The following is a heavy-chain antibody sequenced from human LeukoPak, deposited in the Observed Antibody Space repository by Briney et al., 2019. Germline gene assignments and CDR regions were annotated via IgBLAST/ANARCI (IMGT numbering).Heavy chain of an antibody. CDR3: ARGPSTAAFDI. CDR2: IDPNSGGT. J-gene: IGHJ3*02. D-gene: IGHD6-13*01. CDR1: GYTFTAYY. Sequence: GASVKVSCKASGYTFTAYYMHWFRQAPGQGLEWMGYIDPNSGGTNFAQKFRGRVTMTRDTSISTAYMELSSLRSDDTAVYYCARGPSTAAFDIWGQGTMVTVSS. V-gene: IGHV1-2*02.